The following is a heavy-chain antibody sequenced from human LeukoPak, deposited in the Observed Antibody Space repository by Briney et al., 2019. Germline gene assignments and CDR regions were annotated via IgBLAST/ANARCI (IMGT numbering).Heavy chain of an antibody. Sequence: SETLSLTSIVSGGSISNYYWSWIRQPPGKGLEWIGYIYYSGSTKYNPSLKSRVTISVDTSKNQFSLKLSSVTAADTAVYYCARDLDGYNLLFDYWGQVVLVTVSS. CDR2: IYYSGST. V-gene: IGHV4-59*01. CDR3: ARDLDGYNLLFDY. J-gene: IGHJ4*02. CDR1: GGSISNYY. D-gene: IGHD5-24*01.